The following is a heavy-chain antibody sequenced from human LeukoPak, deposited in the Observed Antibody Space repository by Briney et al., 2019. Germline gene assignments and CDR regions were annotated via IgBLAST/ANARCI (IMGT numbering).Heavy chain of an antibody. CDR3: ARKLPPNYGDPNLYYYYYMDV. V-gene: IGHV4-59*01. CDR2: IYYSGST. Sequence: SETLSLTCTVSGGSITIDYWSWIRQPPGKGLEWIGYIYYSGSTNYNPSLKSRVTISVDTSKNQFSLKLNSVTAADTAVYYCARKLPPNYGDPNLYYYYYMDVWGKGTTVTISS. CDR1: GGSITIDY. J-gene: IGHJ6*03. D-gene: IGHD4-17*01.